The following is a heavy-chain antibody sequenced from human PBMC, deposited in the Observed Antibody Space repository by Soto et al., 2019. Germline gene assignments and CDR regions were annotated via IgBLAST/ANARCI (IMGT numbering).Heavy chain of an antibody. CDR2: ISSSSSYI. D-gene: IGHD1-26*01. Sequence: EVQLVESGGGLVKPGGSLRLSCAASGFTFSSYSMNWVRQAPGKGLEWVSSISSSSSYIYYADSVKGRFTISRDNAKNSLYLQMNSLRAEDTAVYYCARLGATLHGMDVWGQGTTVTVSS. V-gene: IGHV3-21*01. CDR1: GFTFSSYS. J-gene: IGHJ6*02. CDR3: ARLGATLHGMDV.